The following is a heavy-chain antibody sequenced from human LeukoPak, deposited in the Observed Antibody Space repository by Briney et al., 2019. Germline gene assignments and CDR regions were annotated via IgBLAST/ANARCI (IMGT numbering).Heavy chain of an antibody. V-gene: IGHV7-4-1*02. CDR3: ARPIYGSGSYFSPYYFDY. CDR2: INTNTGNP. J-gene: IGHJ4*02. D-gene: IGHD3-10*01. Sequence: ASVKVSCKASGYTFTSYAMNWVRQAPGQGLEWMGWINTNTGNPTYAQGFTGRFVFSLDTSVSTAYLQISSLKTEDTAVYYCARPIYGSGSYFSPYYFDYWGQGTLVTVSS. CDR1: GYTFTSYA.